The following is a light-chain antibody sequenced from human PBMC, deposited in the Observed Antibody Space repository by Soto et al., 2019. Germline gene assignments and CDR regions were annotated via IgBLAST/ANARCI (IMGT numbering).Light chain of an antibody. V-gene: IGLV1-51*01. J-gene: IGLJ2*01. CDR3: GSYTGRNTLVV. Sequence: QSVLTQPPSMSAAPGQKVTISCSGSSSSIGSNSVSWYQHLPGTPPKLLIFDSAKRPSGIPDRFSGSKSGTSATLSISGLQTGDEADYYCGSYTGRNTLVVFGGGTKLTVL. CDR1: SSSIGSNS. CDR2: DSA.